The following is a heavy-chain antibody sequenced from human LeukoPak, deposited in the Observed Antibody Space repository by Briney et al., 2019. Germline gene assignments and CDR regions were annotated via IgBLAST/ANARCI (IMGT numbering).Heavy chain of an antibody. J-gene: IGHJ5*02. CDR1: GFTFSSYA. D-gene: IGHD6-13*01. V-gene: IGHV3-23*01. CDR2: ISGSGGST. Sequence: GGSLRLSCAASGFTFSSYAMSWVRQAPGKGLEWVSAISGSGGSTYYADSVKGRFTISRDNSKNTLYLQMNSLRAEDTAVYYCAKGEAAAGSSSRFDPWGQGTLVTVSS. CDR3: AKGEAAAGSSSRFDP.